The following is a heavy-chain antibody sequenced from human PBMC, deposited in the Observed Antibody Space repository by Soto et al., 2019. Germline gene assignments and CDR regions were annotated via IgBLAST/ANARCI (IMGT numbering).Heavy chain of an antibody. CDR1: DGSFSGYY. CDR2: INHSGST. D-gene: IGHD2-2*01. J-gene: IGHJ5*02. CDR3: ARGAEYCTSTSCSRVWFDP. Sequence: PSETLSLTCAVYDGSFSGYYWSWIRQPPGKGLEWIAEINHSGSTNYNPSLISRVTISVDTSKNQFSLKLSSVTAADTAVYYCARGAEYCTSTSCSRVWFDPWGQGTLVTVSS. V-gene: IGHV4-34*01.